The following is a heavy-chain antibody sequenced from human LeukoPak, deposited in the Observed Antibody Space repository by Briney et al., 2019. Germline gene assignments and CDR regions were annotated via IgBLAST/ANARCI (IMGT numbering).Heavy chain of an antibody. V-gene: IGHV4-59*01. J-gene: IGHJ6*01. Sequence: SETLSLTCTVSGGSMSSYYWSWIRPPPGKGLEWIGYIYYSGGKNYNPSLKTRVTISVDTSKNQFSPKLSSVTCADTAVCYCARGAGSLKKSPMDVWGQGTTVTVSS. CDR3: ARGAGSLKKSPMDV. D-gene: IGHD3-10*01. CDR1: GGSMSSYY. CDR2: IYYSGGK.